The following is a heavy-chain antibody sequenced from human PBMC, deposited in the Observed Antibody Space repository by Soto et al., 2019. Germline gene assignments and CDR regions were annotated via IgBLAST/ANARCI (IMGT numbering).Heavy chain of an antibody. V-gene: IGHV3-23*01. Sequence: GGSLRLSCAASGFTFSSYAMSWVRQAPGKGLEWVSAISGSGGSTYYGDSVKGPFTISRDNSKNTLYLQMNSLIAEDTAVYCCAKDHSSSASRGAFDIWGQGTMVTVSS. D-gene: IGHD6-6*01. CDR1: GFTFSSYA. CDR3: AKDHSSSASRGAFDI. CDR2: ISGSGGST. J-gene: IGHJ3*02.